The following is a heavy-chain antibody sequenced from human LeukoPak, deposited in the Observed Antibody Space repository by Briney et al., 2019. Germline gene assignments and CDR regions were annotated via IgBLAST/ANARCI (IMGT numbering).Heavy chain of an antibody. D-gene: IGHD6-19*01. Sequence: ASVKVSFKASGYTFTIYGIYWVRQAPGQGLEWMGWISAYNGNTRFAQRLQGRVTMTTDTSTSTAYMELRSLRSDDTAVYYCARDIGVALGYSQHWGQGTLVTVSS. CDR2: ISAYNGNT. CDR3: ARDIGVALGYSQH. CDR1: GYTFTIYG. V-gene: IGHV1-18*04. J-gene: IGHJ1*01.